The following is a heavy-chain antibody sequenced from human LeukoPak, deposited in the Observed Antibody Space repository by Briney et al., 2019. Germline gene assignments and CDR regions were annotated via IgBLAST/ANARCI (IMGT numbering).Heavy chain of an antibody. Sequence: GGSLRLSCAASGFTFTNYVMTWVRQAPGKSLEWVSYISFTSSTVYYADSVKGRFTVSRDNVRSSLYLHMDNLRDEDTAIFYCARVGDGHSVNYLDSWGQGTLVTVSS. CDR3: ARVGDGHSVNYLDS. V-gene: IGHV3-48*02. CDR1: GFTFTNYV. J-gene: IGHJ4*02. D-gene: IGHD5-24*01. CDR2: ISFTSSTV.